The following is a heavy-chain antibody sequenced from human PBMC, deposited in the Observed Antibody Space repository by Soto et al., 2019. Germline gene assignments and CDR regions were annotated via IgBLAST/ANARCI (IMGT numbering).Heavy chain of an antibody. CDR1: GGSFSGYY. CDR3: ARASPHVDIVVVPAAGVIDY. CDR2: INHSGST. J-gene: IGHJ4*02. D-gene: IGHD2-2*01. Sequence: SETLSLTCAVYGGSFSGYYWSWIRQPPGKGLEWIGEINHSGSTNYNPSLKSRVTISVDTSKNQFSLKLSSVTAADTAVYYCARASPHVDIVVVPAAGVIDYWGQGTLVTVSS. V-gene: IGHV4-34*01.